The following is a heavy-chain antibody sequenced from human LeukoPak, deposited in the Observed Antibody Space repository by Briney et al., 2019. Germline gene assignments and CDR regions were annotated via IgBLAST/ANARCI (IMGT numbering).Heavy chain of an antibody. V-gene: IGHV4-28*03. Sequence: PSETLSLTCAVSDYSISSSNWWGWIRQPPGKGLEWMGYIYYSGSTYYNPSLKSRVTMSVDTPKNQFSLKLSSVTAVDRAVYYCARGPRYCSSVSCYTSWFHPWGQGTLVTVSS. D-gene: IGHD2-2*02. CDR3: ARGPRYCSSVSCYTSWFHP. CDR2: IYYSGST. CDR1: DYSISSSNW. J-gene: IGHJ5*02.